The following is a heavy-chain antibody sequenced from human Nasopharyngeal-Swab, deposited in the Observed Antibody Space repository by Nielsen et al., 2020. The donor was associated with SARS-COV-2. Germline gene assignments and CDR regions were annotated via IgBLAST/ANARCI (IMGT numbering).Heavy chain of an antibody. Sequence: GESLKISCAASGFTFSSYWMHWVRQAPGKGLVWVSRINSDGSSTSYADSVKGRFTISRDNSKNTLYLQMNILRAEDTALYYCAKNFYGSGSYLVSWGQGTLVTVSS. CDR3: AKNFYGSGSYLVS. CDR2: INSDGSST. CDR1: GFTFSSYW. V-gene: IGHV3-74*01. D-gene: IGHD3-10*01. J-gene: IGHJ4*02.